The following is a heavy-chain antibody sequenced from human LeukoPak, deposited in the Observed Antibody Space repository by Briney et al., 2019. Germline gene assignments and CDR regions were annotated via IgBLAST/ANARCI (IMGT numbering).Heavy chain of an antibody. J-gene: IGHJ4*02. CDR2: IKSKTDGGTE. CDR1: GFSFSNAW. Sequence: GRCLRLSCAASGFSFSNAWMSWVRQAPGKWMGWVGRIKSKTDGGTEDHDASDNGRLTNSRGESKNTLYLQMNSLITEDTAVYYCTTDVVWVRAWGAHYYDSVYWGQGTLVTVSS. D-gene: IGHD3-10*01. CDR3: TTDVVWVRAWGAHYYDSVY. V-gene: IGHV3-15*01.